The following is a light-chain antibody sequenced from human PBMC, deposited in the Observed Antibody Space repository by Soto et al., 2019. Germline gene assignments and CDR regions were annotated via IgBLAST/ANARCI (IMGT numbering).Light chain of an antibody. CDR3: SSSTSSSTWV. J-gene: IGLJ3*02. CDR1: SSDGGGYNY. Sequence: QSALTQPASVSGSPGQSITISCTGTSSDGGGYNYVSWYQQHPGKAPKLMIYDVSNRPSGVSNRFSGSKSGNTASLTISGLQAEDEDDYYCSSSTSSSTWVFGGGTLLTVL. V-gene: IGLV2-14*01. CDR2: DVS.